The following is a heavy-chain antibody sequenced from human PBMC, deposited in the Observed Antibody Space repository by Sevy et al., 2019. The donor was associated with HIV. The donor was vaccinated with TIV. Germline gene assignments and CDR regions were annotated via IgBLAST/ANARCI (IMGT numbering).Heavy chain of an antibody. D-gene: IGHD6-19*01. CDR2: INPNSGGT. V-gene: IGHV1-2*02. CDR3: ARVIVKRSSSGWYVGWFDP. CDR1: GYTFTGYY. Sequence: ASVKVSCKASGYTFTGYYMHWVQQAPGQGLEWMGWINPNSGGTNYAQKFQGRVTMTRDTSISTAYMELSRLRSDDTAVYYCARVIVKRSSSGWYVGWFDPWGQGTLVTVSS. J-gene: IGHJ5*02.